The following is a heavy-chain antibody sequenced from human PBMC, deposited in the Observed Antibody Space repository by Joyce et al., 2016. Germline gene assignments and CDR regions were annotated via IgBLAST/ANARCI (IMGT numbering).Heavy chain of an antibody. J-gene: IGHJ5*02. CDR3: ARDDSSVNNWFDP. D-gene: IGHD3-22*01. Sequence: EVHLVESGGGLVKPGGSLRLSCAASGFSFTTFTMNWVRQATGTGLEWVSAISSSSTLIYYADSVKGRFTISRDNAKNALYLQMNSLRAEDTALYYCARDDSSVNNWFDPWGHGTLVTVSS. CDR2: ISSSSTLI. CDR1: GFSFTTFT. V-gene: IGHV3-21*01.